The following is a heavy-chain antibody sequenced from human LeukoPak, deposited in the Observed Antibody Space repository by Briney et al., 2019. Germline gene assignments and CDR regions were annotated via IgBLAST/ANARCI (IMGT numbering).Heavy chain of an antibody. Sequence: ASVKVSCKASGGTFSSYAISWVRQAPGQGLEWMGGIIPIFGTANYAQKFQGRVTITADESTSTAYMELSSLRSEDTAAYYCARDLGYYDSSGYYEAFDYWGQGTLVTVSS. V-gene: IGHV1-69*13. CDR2: IIPIFGTA. CDR1: GGTFSSYA. D-gene: IGHD3-22*01. CDR3: ARDLGYYDSSGYYEAFDY. J-gene: IGHJ4*02.